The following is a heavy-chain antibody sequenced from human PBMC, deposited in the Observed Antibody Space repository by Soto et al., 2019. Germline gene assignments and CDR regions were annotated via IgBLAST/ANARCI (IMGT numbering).Heavy chain of an antibody. D-gene: IGHD1-1*01. CDR2: ISNIGGST. CDR3: AKPRYNWNFDAFDI. J-gene: IGHJ3*02. Sequence: EVQLLESGGGLVQPGGSLRLSCAASGFTFSSYAMSWVRQAPGKGLEWVSAISNIGGSTYYADSVKGRFTISRDNSKKSLYLQMNSLRAEDTAVYYCAKPRYNWNFDAFDIWGQGTMVTVSS. CDR1: GFTFSSYA. V-gene: IGHV3-23*01.